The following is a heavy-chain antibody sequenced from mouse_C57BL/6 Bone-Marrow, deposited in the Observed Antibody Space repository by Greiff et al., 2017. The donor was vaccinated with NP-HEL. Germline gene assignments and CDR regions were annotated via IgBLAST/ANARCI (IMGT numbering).Heavy chain of an antibody. J-gene: IGHJ3*01. Sequence: VQLQQSGAELARPGASVKLSCKASGYTFTSYGISWVKQRTGQGLEWIGEIYPRSGNTYYNEKFKGKATLTADKSSSTAYMELRSLTSEDSAVYFCANYYYGSPFAYWGQGTLVTVSA. CDR1: GYTFTSYG. D-gene: IGHD1-1*01. CDR3: ANYYYGSPFAY. CDR2: IYPRSGNT. V-gene: IGHV1-81*01.